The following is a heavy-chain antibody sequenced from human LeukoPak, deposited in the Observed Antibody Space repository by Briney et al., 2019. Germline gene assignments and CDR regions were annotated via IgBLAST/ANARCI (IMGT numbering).Heavy chain of an antibody. D-gene: IGHD6-19*01. CDR2: IYTSGST. Sequence: PSETLSLTCTVSGGSISSYYWSWIRQPAGKGLEWIGRIYTSGSTNYNPSLRSRVTMSVDTSTNQFSLKLSSVTAADTAVYYCARDSSGWDEYFQHWGQGTLVTVSS. CDR3: ARDSSGWDEYFQH. J-gene: IGHJ1*01. V-gene: IGHV4-4*07. CDR1: GGSISSYY.